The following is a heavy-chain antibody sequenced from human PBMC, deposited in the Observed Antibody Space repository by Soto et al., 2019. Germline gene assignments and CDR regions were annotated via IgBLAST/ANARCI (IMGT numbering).Heavy chain of an antibody. CDR1: GASVSTGY. D-gene: IGHD3-22*01. CDR2: MYFGGSF. CDR3: ARSYYDSTGFAVDP. Sequence: QIQLQVSGPELVKPSETLSLTCTVSGASVSTGYWSWIRQPPGKGLEWIGFMYFGGSFNCNPSLTSRATISVETSKNQFSMKMTSVTAADTAVYYCARSYYDSTGFAVDPWGQGTLITVSS. J-gene: IGHJ5*02. V-gene: IGHV4-59*02.